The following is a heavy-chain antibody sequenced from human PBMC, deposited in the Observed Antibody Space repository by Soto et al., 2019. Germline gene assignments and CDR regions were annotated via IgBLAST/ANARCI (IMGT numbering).Heavy chain of an antibody. CDR3: ARGQRGVSTVDEDY. Sequence: QVQLVESGGGVVHPGRSLRLSCAASGFTFSNYALHWVRHGPGKGLEWVAITSFDGSEKYADSVKGRFTISRDNSENTMYLQMNSLREEDTAVYYCARGQRGVSTVDEDYWGQGTLVTVSS. J-gene: IGHJ4*02. CDR1: GFTFSNYA. D-gene: IGHD1-1*01. V-gene: IGHV3-30-3*01. CDR2: TSFDGSEK.